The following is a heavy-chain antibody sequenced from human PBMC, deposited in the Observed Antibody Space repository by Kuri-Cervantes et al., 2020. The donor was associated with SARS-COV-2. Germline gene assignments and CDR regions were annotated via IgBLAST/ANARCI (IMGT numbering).Heavy chain of an antibody. V-gene: IGHV3-30*04. CDR3: ARTSLTGYWYFDL. CDR2: ISYDGSNK. Sequence: GESLKISCVASGFTFRTYAVHWVRQPPGKGLEWVAVISYDGSNKYYADSVEGRFTISRDNSKNTLYLQMNSLRAEDTAAYYCARTSLTGYWYFDLWGRGTLVTVSS. D-gene: IGHD1-14*01. J-gene: IGHJ2*01. CDR1: GFTFRTYA.